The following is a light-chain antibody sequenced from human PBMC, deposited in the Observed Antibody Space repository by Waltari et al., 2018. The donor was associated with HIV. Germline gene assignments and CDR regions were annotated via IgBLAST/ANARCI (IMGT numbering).Light chain of an antibody. J-gene: IGLJ2*01. V-gene: IGLV2-14*01. CDR2: EVS. Sequence: QSALTQPASVSGSPGQSITISCTGTSSDVGSYNYFSWYQQHPGKATKLMIYEVSKRPSGVSDRFSGSKSGNTASLTISGLQAEDEADYYCSSYTTSSVYAVFGGGTKLTVL. CDR1: SSDVGSYNY. CDR3: SSYTTSSVYAV.